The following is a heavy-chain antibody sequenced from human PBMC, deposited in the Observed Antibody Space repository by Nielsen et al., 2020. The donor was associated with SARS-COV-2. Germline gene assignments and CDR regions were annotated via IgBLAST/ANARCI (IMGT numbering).Heavy chain of an antibody. J-gene: IGHJ4*02. V-gene: IGHV5-51*01. CDR3: AREDVDTATVDY. D-gene: IGHD5-18*01. Sequence: GGSLRLSCKGSGYSFTSYWIGWVRQMPGQGLEWMGIIYPGDSDTRYSPSFQGQVTISADKSISTAYLQWSSLKASDTAMYYCAREDVDTATVDYWGQGTLVTVSS. CDR2: IYPGDSDT. CDR1: GYSFTSYW.